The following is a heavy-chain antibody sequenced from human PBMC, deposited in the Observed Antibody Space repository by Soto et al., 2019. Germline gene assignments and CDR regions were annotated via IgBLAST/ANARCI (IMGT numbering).Heavy chain of an antibody. CDR2: IWDDGRRK. CDR3: ATWQGSLNFHY. V-gene: IGHV3-33*01. Sequence: GGSLILSCAAAGITFSLYGIHWVRQAPGKGREWVAAIWDDGRRKDYADSVKDRLFISRDNSKNTLYLQLDSLRPEDTAVYYCATWQGSLNFHYWGQGTLVTVSS. CDR1: GITFSLYG. J-gene: IGHJ4*02.